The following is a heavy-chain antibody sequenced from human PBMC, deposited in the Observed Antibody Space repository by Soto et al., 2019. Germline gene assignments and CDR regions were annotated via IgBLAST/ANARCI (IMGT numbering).Heavy chain of an antibody. J-gene: IGHJ5*01. CDR2: ISGSGGRT. Sequence: EVQLLESGGGLVQPGGSLRLSCAASGFTFSSYAMRWVRQAPVKGLEWVSAISGSGGRTNYADSVKGRFTIPRDNSKNRLDLQMNSLRPGGRAGYYGAGRGSGSDCDSWGQGTMVTVSS. CDR1: GFTFSSYA. V-gene: IGHV3-23*01. D-gene: IGHD1-26*01. CDR3: AGRGSGSDCDS.